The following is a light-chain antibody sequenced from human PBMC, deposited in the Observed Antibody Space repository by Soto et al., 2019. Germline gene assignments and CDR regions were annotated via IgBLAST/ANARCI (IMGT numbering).Light chain of an antibody. CDR2: GNS. CDR3: QSYDSSLSGVV. Sequence: QSVLTQPPSVSGDPGQRYTISCTGSSSNIGAGYDVHWYQQLPGTAPKLLIYGNSNRPSVVPDRFSGSKSGTSASLAITGLQAEDEADYYCQSYDSSLSGVVFGGGTKLTVL. CDR1: SSNIGAGYD. V-gene: IGLV1-40*01. J-gene: IGLJ2*01.